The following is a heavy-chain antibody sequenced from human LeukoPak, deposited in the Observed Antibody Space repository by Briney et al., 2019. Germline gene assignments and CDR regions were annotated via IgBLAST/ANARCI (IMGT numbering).Heavy chain of an antibody. J-gene: IGHJ3*02. CDR1: GGSISSSSYY. CDR2: VYSSGST. CDR3: ARLSCSSTSCFHTFDI. D-gene: IGHD2-2*01. V-gene: IGHV4-39*01. Sequence: PSETLSLTCTVSGGSISSSSYYWGWIRQPPRKGLEWTGSVYSSGSTYYNPSLKSRVTISVDTSKNQFSLKLSSVTAADTAVYYCARLSCSSTSCFHTFDIWGQGTMVTVSS.